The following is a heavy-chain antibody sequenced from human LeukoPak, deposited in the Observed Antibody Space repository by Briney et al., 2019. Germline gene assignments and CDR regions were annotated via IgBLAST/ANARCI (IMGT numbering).Heavy chain of an antibody. CDR3: ARVGSGPEFDY. J-gene: IGHJ4*02. CDR2: ISYDGSNK. V-gene: IGHV3-30-3*01. CDR1: GFTFSSYA. Sequence: GRSLRLSCAASGFTFSSYAMHWVRQALGKGMEWVAVISYDGSNKYYADSVKGRFTISRDNSKNTLYLQMNSLRAEDTAVYYCARVGSGPEFDYWGQGTLVTVSS. D-gene: IGHD6-19*01.